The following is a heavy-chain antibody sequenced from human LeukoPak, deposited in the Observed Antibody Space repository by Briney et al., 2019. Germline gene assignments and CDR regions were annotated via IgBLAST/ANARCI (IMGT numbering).Heavy chain of an antibody. V-gene: IGHV1-18*01. D-gene: IGHD3-3*01. CDR3: ARETRASKDFWGDHDAFDI. J-gene: IGHJ3*02. Sequence: ASVKVSCKASGYTFTSYGISWVRQAPGQGLEWMGWISAYNGNTNYAQKLQGRVTMTTDTSTSTAYMELRSLRSDDTAVYYCARETRASKDFWGDHDAFDIWGQGTMVTVSS. CDR1: GYTFTSYG. CDR2: ISAYNGNT.